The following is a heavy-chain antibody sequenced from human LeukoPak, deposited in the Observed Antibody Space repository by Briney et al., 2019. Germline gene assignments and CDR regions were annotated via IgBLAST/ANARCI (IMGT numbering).Heavy chain of an antibody. Sequence: GASVKVSCKASGYTFTSYGISWVRQAPGQGLEWMGWISAYNGNTNYAQKLQGRVTMTTDTSTSTAYMELRSLRSDDTAVYYCARDQTDYSNYGPHRYGMDVWGQGTTVTVSS. CDR2: ISAYNGNT. D-gene: IGHD4-11*01. CDR3: ARDQTDYSNYGPHRYGMDV. J-gene: IGHJ6*02. CDR1: GYTFTSYG. V-gene: IGHV1-18*01.